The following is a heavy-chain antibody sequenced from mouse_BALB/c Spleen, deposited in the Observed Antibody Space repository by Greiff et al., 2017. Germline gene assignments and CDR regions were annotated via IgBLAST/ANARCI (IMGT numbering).Heavy chain of an antibody. Sequence: EVKLMESGGGLVKPGGSLKLSCAASGFTFSSYAMSWVRQTPEKRLEWVASISSGGSTYYPDSVKGRFTISRDNARNILYLQMSSLRSEDTAMYYCARGGGLRDPFDYWGQGTTLTVSS. D-gene: IGHD2-4*01. CDR2: ISSGGST. V-gene: IGHV5-6-5*01. J-gene: IGHJ2*01. CDR1: GFTFSSYA. CDR3: ARGGGLRDPFDY.